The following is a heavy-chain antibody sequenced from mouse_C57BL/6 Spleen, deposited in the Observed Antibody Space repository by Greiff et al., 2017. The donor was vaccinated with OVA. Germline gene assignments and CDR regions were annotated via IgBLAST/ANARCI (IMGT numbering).Heavy chain of an antibody. D-gene: IGHD1-1*01. J-gene: IGHJ2*01. V-gene: IGHV1-26*01. CDR3: ASFYYYGSSLDY. CDR2: INPNNGGT. CDR1: GYTFTDYY. Sequence: VQLQQSGPELVKPGASVKISCKASGYTFTDYYMNWVKQSHGKSLEWIGDINPNNGGTSYNQKFKGKATLTVDKSSSTAYMELRSLTSEDSAVYYGASFYYYGSSLDYWGQGTTLTVSS.